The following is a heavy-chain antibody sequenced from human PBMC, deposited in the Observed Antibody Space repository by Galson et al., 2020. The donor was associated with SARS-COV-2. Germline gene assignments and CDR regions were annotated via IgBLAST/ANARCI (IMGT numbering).Heavy chain of an antibody. V-gene: IGHV1-24*01. J-gene: IGHJ6*02. D-gene: IGHD1-26*01. CDR2: FDPEDGET. CDR1: GYTLTELS. CDR3: ATTWNSGSGYYYYGMDV. Sequence: GESLKISCKVSGYTLTELSMHWVRQAPGKGLEWMGGFDPEDGETIYAQKFQGRVTMTEDTSTDTAYMELSSLRSEDTAVYYCATTWNSGSGYYYYGMDVWGQGTTVTVSS.